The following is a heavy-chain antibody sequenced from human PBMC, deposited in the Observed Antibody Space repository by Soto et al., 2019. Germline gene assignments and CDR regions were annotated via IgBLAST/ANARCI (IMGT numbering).Heavy chain of an antibody. J-gene: IGHJ4*02. D-gene: IGHD3-10*01. V-gene: IGHV3-23*01. CDR3: VKERYGSGSYPYFDY. CDR2: IGVDGGNI. Sequence: GGSLRLSCAASGFTFTSYAVAWVRQAPGKGLEWVSDIGVDGGNIKYVDSVKGRFIISRDNSKNTLYLQMDSLRAEDTATYYCVKERYGSGSYPYFDYWGQGALVTV. CDR1: GFTFTSYA.